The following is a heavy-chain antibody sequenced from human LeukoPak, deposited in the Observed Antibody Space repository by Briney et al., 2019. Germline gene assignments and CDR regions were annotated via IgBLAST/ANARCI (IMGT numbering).Heavy chain of an antibody. Sequence: PGGSLRLSCVASGFTFSSYSMNWVRQAPGKGLELVANIKQDRSEKYYVDSVKGRFTISRDNAKNSLYLQMNSLRAEDTAVYYCARLREIPVFGVVTKSTSYFDYWGQGTLVTVSS. D-gene: IGHD3-3*01. V-gene: IGHV3-7*03. CDR3: ARLREIPVFGVVTKSTSYFDY. CDR1: GFTFSSYS. J-gene: IGHJ4*02. CDR2: IKQDRSEK.